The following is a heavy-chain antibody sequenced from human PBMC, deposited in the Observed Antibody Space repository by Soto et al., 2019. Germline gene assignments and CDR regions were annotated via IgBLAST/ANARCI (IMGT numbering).Heavy chain of an antibody. CDR2: IYDTETT. CDR3: ARANCVSYYEY. J-gene: IGHJ4*02. V-gene: IGHV4-38-2*01. CDR1: GDTISSGYY. D-gene: IGHD2-21*02. Sequence: PSETLSLTCAVSGDTISSGYYWACIRGPPGKVLEWVGSIYDTETTYYNPSHTSRVTLSVDTYNNHFSLRLRSGTAADAALYYGARANCVSYYEYFGQGTIVTVYS.